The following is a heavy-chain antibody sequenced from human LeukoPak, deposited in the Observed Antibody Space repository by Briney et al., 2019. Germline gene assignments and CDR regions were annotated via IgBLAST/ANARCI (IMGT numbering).Heavy chain of an antibody. V-gene: IGHV3-48*03. CDR2: ISSSGSTI. Sequence: GGSLRLSCAASGFTFSSYEMNWVRQAPGKGLEWVSYISSSGSTIYYADSVKGRFTISRDNAKNSLYLQMNSLRAEDTAVYYCARDHRYYYGSGSYLGYWGQGTLVTVSS. CDR3: ARDHRYYYGSGSYLGY. J-gene: IGHJ4*02. CDR1: GFTFSSYE. D-gene: IGHD3-10*01.